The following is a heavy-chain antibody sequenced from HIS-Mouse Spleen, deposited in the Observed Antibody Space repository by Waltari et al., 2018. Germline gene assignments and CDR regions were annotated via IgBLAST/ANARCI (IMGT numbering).Heavy chain of an antibody. J-gene: IGHJ5*02. V-gene: IGHV3-64*01. CDR2: ISSKGGSN. D-gene: IGHD6-19*01. CDR1: GFTFSSYG. Sequence: VQLVESGGGVVQPGRSLRLSCAASGFTFSSYGMHWVRQAPGKGLEYVSAISSKGGSNYYANSVKGRFTISRDNTKNTLYLQMGSLRAEDMAVYYCAGFIAVAGTGWFDPWGQGTLVTVSS. CDR3: AGFIAVAGTGWFDP.